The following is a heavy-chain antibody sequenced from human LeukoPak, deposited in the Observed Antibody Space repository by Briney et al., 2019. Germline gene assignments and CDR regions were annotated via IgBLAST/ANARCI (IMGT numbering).Heavy chain of an antibody. V-gene: IGHV3-64*01. CDR3: ARDGGVGAVAGFDY. CDR1: GFTFSSYA. CDR2: ISSNGGST. D-gene: IGHD1-26*01. Sequence: AGGSLRLSCAASGFTFSSYAMHWVRQAPGKGLEYVSAISSNGGSTYYANSVKGRFTISRDNSKNTLYLQMGSLRAEDMAAYYCARDGGVGAVAGFDYWGQGTLVTVSS. J-gene: IGHJ4*02.